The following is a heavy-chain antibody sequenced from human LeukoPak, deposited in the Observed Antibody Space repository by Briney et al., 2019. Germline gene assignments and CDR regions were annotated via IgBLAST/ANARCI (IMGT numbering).Heavy chain of an antibody. CDR3: ARDSYGLGSSRFDP. V-gene: IGHV1-8*01. J-gene: IGHJ5*02. CDR1: GYTITSYD. Sequence: ASVKVSCKASGYTITSYDINWVRQATGQGLEWMGWMNPNSGNTGYAQKFQGRVTMTRNTSISTAYMELSSLRSEDTAVYYCARDSYGLGSSRFDPWGQGTLVTVSS. CDR2: MNPNSGNT. D-gene: IGHD3-10*01.